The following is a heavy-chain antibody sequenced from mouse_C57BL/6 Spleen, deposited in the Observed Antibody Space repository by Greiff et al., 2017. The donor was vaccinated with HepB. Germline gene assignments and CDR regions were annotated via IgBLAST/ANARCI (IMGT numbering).Heavy chain of an antibody. CDR2: IYPRSGNT. CDR1: GYTFTSYG. D-gene: IGHD2-1*01. J-gene: IGHJ3*01. V-gene: IGHV1-81*01. CDR3: ASYGNSVAY. Sequence: QVQLQQSGAELARPGASVKLSCKASGYTFTSYGISWVKQRTGQGLEWIGEIYPRSGNTYYNEKFKGKATLTADKSSSTAYMELRSLTSEDSAVYFCASYGNSVAYWGQGTLVTVSA.